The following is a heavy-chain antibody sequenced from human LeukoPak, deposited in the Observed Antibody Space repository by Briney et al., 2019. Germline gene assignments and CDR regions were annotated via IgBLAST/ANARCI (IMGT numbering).Heavy chain of an antibody. CDR1: GGSFSGYY. Sequence: PSETLSLTCAVSGGSFSGYYWSWIRQPPGKGLEWIGDINHSGSTNYNPSLKSRVTISVGTSKNQLSLKLSSLTAADAAVYYCARDREEAAGGNNWFDPGGEGTVVTVS. J-gene: IGHJ5*02. V-gene: IGHV4-34*01. CDR3: ARDREEAAGGNNWFDP. CDR2: INHSGST. D-gene: IGHD6-13*01.